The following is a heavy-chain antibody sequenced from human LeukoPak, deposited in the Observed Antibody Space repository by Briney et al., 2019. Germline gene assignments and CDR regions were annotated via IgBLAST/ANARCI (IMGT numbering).Heavy chain of an antibody. V-gene: IGHV3-23*01. Sequence: GGSLRLSCAASGFTFSSHAMSWVRQAPGKGLEWVSSIYNDGGTTYYADSVKGRFTISRDNSKNTLYLQMSSLRAEDTAVYYCAKDFPHYYDSSGYFFDYWGQGTLVTVSS. D-gene: IGHD3-22*01. J-gene: IGHJ4*02. CDR1: GFTFSSHA. CDR2: IYNDGGTT. CDR3: AKDFPHYYDSSGYFFDY.